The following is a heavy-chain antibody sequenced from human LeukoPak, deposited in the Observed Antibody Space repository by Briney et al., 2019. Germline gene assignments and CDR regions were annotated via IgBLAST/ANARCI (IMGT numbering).Heavy chain of an antibody. CDR1: GGSFSGYY. D-gene: IGHD6-6*01. Sequence: SETLSLTCAVYGGSFSGYYWSWIRQPPGKGLEWIGEINHSGSTNYNPSLRSRVTISVDTSKNQFSLKLSSVTAADTAVYYCARGSAARPFDPWGQGTLVTVSS. V-gene: IGHV4-34*01. J-gene: IGHJ5*02. CDR3: ARGSAARPFDP. CDR2: INHSGST.